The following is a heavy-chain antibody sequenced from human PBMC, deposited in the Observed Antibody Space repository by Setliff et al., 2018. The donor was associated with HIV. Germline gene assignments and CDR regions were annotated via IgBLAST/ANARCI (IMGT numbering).Heavy chain of an antibody. D-gene: IGHD3-10*01. V-gene: IGHV4-38-2*02. J-gene: IGHJ4*02. CDR2: IYSTGHT. Sequence: SETLSLTCLVFGYSITNGNYWAWIRQPPGKGLEWIGSIYSTGHTYYNPSHKSRLTMSVDTAKNRFSLKLISVTAADTAVYCCARDRALRFSKSPSFNYFDVWGQGALVTVSS. CDR1: GYSITNGNY. CDR3: ARDRALRFSKSPSFNYFDV.